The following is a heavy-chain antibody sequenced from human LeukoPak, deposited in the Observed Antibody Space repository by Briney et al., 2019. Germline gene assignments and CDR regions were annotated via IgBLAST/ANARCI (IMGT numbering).Heavy chain of an antibody. D-gene: IGHD5-18*01. CDR2: IYPGDPDT. Sequence: GESLKISCKGSGYSFNTYWIGWVRQMPGKGLEWMGIIYPGDPDTRYSPSFQGQVTISADKSISTAYLQWSSLKASDTAMYYCARLTWGYSYALARSLDEMDVWGKGTTVTVSS. J-gene: IGHJ6*04. CDR1: GYSFNTYW. CDR3: ARLTWGYSYALARSLDEMDV. V-gene: IGHV5-51*01.